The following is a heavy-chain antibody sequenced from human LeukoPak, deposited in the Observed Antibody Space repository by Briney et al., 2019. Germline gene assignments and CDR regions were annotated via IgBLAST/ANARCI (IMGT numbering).Heavy chain of an antibody. Sequence: SSETLSLTCAVYGGSFSGYYWSWIRQPPGKGLEWIEEINHSGSTNYNPSLKSRVTISVDTSKNQFSLKLSSVTAADAAVYYCARDRVYDFSSGYYTGIDYWGQGTLVTVSS. D-gene: IGHD3-3*01. CDR3: ARDRVYDFSSGYYTGIDY. V-gene: IGHV4-34*01. CDR1: GGSFSGYY. CDR2: INHSGST. J-gene: IGHJ4*02.